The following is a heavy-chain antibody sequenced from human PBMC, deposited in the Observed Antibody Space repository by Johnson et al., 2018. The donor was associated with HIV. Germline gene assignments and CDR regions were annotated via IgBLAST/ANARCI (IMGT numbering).Heavy chain of an antibody. CDR1: GFTFSSYW. D-gene: IGHD1-14*01. V-gene: IGHV3-30*03. Sequence: QVQLVESGGGLVQPGGSLRLSCAASGFTFSSYWMHWVRQAPGKGLEWVAVISYDGSNKFYADSVKGRFTISRDNSKNTLYLQMNSLRHEDTAVYYCARDQGELRRTHAFDIWGQGTMVTVSS. J-gene: IGHJ3*02. CDR3: ARDQGELRRTHAFDI. CDR2: ISYDGSNK.